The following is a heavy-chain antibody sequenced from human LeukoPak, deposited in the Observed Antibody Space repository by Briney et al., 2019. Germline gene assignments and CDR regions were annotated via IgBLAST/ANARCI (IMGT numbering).Heavy chain of an antibody. CDR1: GGSIDSYY. V-gene: IGHV4-59*01. J-gene: IGHJ4*02. Sequence: SETLSLTCTVSGGSIDSYYWSWIRQPPGKGLEWIGYIYYSGSTNYNPSLKSRVTISVDTSKNQFSLKLSSVTAADTAVYYCARGKLGYCSGGSCYFDYWGQGTLVTVSS. CDR3: ARGKLGYCSGGSCYFDY. CDR2: IYYSGST. D-gene: IGHD2-15*01.